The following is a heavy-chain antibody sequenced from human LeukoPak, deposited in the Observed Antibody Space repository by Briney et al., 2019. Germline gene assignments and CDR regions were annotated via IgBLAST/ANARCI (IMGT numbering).Heavy chain of an antibody. CDR2: ISGSGGST. Sequence: GRSLRLSCAASRFTFSSYAMSWVRQAPGKGLEWVSAISGSGGSTYYADSVKGRFTISRDNSKNTLYLQMNSLRAEDTAVYYCAKATYSSSWYQSLDYWGQGTLVTVSS. CDR1: RFTFSSYA. CDR3: AKATYSSSWYQSLDY. J-gene: IGHJ4*02. V-gene: IGHV3-23*01. D-gene: IGHD6-13*01.